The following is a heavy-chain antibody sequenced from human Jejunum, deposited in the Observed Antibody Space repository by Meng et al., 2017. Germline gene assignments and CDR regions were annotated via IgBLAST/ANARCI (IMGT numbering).Heavy chain of an antibody. D-gene: IGHD3-10*02. V-gene: IGHV7-4-1*02. CDR3: AREFHGPKGYSNGRGY. J-gene: IGHJ3*01. CDR2: INTNTGDP. Sequence: ASVKVSCKASGYTFTSSTMHWVRQAPGQGLEWMGWINTNTGDPTYAQGFTGRFVFSLDSSASTAYLKISNLKTADTAVYYCAREFHGPKGYSNGRGYWGQGTMVTVSS. CDR1: GYTFTSST.